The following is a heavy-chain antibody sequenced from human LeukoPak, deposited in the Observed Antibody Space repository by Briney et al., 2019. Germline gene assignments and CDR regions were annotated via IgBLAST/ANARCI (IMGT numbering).Heavy chain of an antibody. CDR2: IYYSGST. J-gene: IGHJ4*02. CDR1: GGSISSYY. D-gene: IGHD4-17*01. Sequence: PSETLSLTYTVSGGSISSYYWSWIRQPPGKGLEWIGYIYYSGSTNYNPSLKSRVTISVDTSKNQFSLKLSSVTAADTAVYYCARDNDGDYFDYWGQGTLVTVSS. CDR3: ARDNDGDYFDY. V-gene: IGHV4-59*01.